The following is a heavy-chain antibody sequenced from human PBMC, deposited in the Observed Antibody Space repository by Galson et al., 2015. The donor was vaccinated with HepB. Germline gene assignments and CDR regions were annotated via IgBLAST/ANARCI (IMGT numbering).Heavy chain of an antibody. D-gene: IGHD3-10*01. J-gene: IGHJ5*02. CDR1: GFTFSSYA. CDR2: ISGSGGST. CDR3: AKDRGSDYYGSGSYLAERWFDP. V-gene: IGHV3-23*01. Sequence: SLRLSCAASGFTFSSYAMSWVRQAPGKGLEWVSAISGSGGSTYYADSVKGRFTISRDNSKDTLYLQMNSLRAEDTAVYYCAKDRGSDYYGSGSYLAERWFDPWGQGTLVTVSS.